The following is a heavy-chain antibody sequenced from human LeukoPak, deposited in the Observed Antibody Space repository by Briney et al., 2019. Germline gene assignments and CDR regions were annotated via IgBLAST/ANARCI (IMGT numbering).Heavy chain of an antibody. Sequence: GGSLRLSCAASGFTFDDYGMSWVRQAPGKGLEWVSGINWNGGSTGYADSVKGRFAISRDNAKNSLYLQMNSLRAEDTAVYYCARDLTVFGVVIFFDYWGQGTLVTVSS. J-gene: IGHJ4*02. CDR2: INWNGGST. CDR3: ARDLTVFGVVIFFDY. D-gene: IGHD3-3*01. V-gene: IGHV3-20*04. CDR1: GFTFDDYG.